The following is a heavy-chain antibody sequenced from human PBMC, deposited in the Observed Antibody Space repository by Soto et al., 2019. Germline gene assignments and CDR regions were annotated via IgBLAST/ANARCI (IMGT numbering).Heavy chain of an antibody. CDR2: INHSGST. J-gene: IGHJ4*02. Sequence: LSLTCAVYGGSFSGYYWSWIRQPPGKGLEWIGEINHSGSTNYNPSLKSRVTISVDTSKNQFSLKLSSVTAADTAVYYCARGSASDYWGQGTLVTVSS. CDR1: GGSFSGYY. CDR3: ARGSASDY. V-gene: IGHV4-34*01.